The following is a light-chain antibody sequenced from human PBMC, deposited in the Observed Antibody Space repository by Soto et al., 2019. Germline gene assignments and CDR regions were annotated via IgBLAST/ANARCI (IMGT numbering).Light chain of an antibody. CDR1: QSITVY. J-gene: IGKJ4*01. Sequence: DIQMTQSPSSLSASVGDSVIITCRASQSITVYLNWYQQKAGQAPKLLIYAASSLQSGVPSRFRGGGSRTEFTLNISSLQPDDFATYYCQQSYNSPPITFGGGTRL. V-gene: IGKV1-39*01. CDR2: AAS. CDR3: QQSYNSPPIT.